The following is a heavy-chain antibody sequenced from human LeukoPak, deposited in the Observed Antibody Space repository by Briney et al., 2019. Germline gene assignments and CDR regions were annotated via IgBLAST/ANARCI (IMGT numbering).Heavy chain of an antibody. V-gene: IGHV4-30-4*01. D-gene: IGHD3-9*01. CDR1: GGSIRSGDYY. CDR2: IYYSGST. Sequence: TSQTLSLTCTVSGGSIRSGDYYWSWIRQPPGKGLEWIGYIYYSGSTYYNPSLKSRVTISVDTSKNQFSLKLSSVTAADTAVYYCAREPCDYDILTGARWGAFDIWGQGTMVTVSS. CDR3: AREPCDYDILTGARWGAFDI. J-gene: IGHJ3*02.